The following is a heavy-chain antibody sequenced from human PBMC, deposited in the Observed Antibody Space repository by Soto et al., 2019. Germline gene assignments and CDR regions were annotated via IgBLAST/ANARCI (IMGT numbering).Heavy chain of an antibody. J-gene: IGHJ4*02. CDR3: ARSVDTAMVTYFDY. CDR2: IYHSGST. CDR1: GGSISSGGYS. V-gene: IGHV4-30-2*01. Sequence: SETLSLTCAVSGGSISSGGYSWSWIRQPPGKGLEWIGYIYHSGSTYYNPSLKSRVTISVDRSKNQFSLKLSSVTAADTAVYYCARSVDTAMVTYFDYWGQGTLVTVSS. D-gene: IGHD5-18*01.